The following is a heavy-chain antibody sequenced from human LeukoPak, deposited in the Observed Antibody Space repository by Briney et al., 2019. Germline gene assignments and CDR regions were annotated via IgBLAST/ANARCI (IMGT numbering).Heavy chain of an antibody. CDR3: TRGGDYYGSMGRSRNAFDI. Sequence: GGSLRLSCAASGFTFDDYGMSWVRQAPGKGLEWVSGIDRNGDSTGYADSVEGRFTISRDNAKNSLYLQMNSLKTEDTAVYYCTRGGDYYGSMGRSRNAFDIWGQGTMVTVSS. D-gene: IGHD3-10*01. V-gene: IGHV3-20*04. J-gene: IGHJ3*02. CDR1: GFTFDDYG. CDR2: IDRNGDST.